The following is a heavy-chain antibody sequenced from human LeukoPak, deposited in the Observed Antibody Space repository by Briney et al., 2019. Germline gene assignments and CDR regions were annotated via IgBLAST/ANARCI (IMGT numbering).Heavy chain of an antibody. CDR1: GYNFPIYW. D-gene: IGHD5-12*01. V-gene: IGHV5-51*01. J-gene: IGHJ4*02. Sequence: GESLKISCQGSGYNFPIYWIGWVRQMPGQGLEWMGIIYPDDSNTIYGPSFQGQVTISADKSISTAYLQWSSLKASDTAMYYCARSGYSGYALDQWGQGTLVTVSS. CDR2: IYPDDSNT. CDR3: ARSGYSGYALDQ.